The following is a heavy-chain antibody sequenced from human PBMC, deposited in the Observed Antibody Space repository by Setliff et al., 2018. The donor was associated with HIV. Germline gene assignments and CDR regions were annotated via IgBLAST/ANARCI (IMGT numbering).Heavy chain of an antibody. D-gene: IGHD4-17*01. V-gene: IGHV4-39*07. J-gene: IGHJ4*02. CDR1: GGSISSSSYY. Sequence: PSETLSLTCTVSGGSISSSSYYWGWIRQPPGKGLEWIGNNYHSGSTNYNPSLKSRVTMSVDTSKNHFSLRLSSVTAAYTAMYYCVRGRLRWSLNHFFDYWGQGTLVTVSS. CDR3: VRGRLRWSLNHFFDY. CDR2: NYHSGST.